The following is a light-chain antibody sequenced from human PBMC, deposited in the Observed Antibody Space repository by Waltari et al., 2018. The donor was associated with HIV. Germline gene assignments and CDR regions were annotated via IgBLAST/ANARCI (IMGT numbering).Light chain of an antibody. Sequence: DIVMTQSPDSLAVSLGERATINCKSSQSVLYSSNNKNYLAWYQQKPGQSPKLLIYWASTRESGVPDRFSGSGSGTSFTLTISSLQAEDVAVYSCQQYHTTPWTFGQGTKVEI. CDR3: QQYHTTPWT. CDR2: WAS. J-gene: IGKJ1*01. V-gene: IGKV4-1*01. CDR1: QSVLYSSNNKNY.